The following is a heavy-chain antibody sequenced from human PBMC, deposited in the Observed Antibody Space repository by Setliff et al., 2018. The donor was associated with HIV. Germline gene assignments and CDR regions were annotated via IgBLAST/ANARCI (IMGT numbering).Heavy chain of an antibody. J-gene: IGHJ4*02. V-gene: IGHV3-66*01. CDR1: GVSISDNN. Sequence: GGSLSLTCDVSGVSISDNNWWSWVRQAPGKGLEWVSIIYSDDYTKYADSLKGRFTISRDTSKNTLYLQMNSLRAEDTAMYYCARDWRHGYDLNFDYWGQGTLVTVSS. CDR3: ARDWRHGYDLNFDY. CDR2: IYSDDYT. D-gene: IGHD5-12*01.